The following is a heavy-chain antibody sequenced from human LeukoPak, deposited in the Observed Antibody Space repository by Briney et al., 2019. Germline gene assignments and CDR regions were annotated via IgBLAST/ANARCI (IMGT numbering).Heavy chain of an antibody. D-gene: IGHD6-19*01. CDR3: ARRAMAATVFDY. CDR2: IKQDGSEK. Sequence: GGSLSLFCAPSGFTFSSHWMSWVRQAPGKGMEWVANIKQDGSEKYYVDSVKGRFTISRDNAKNSLYLQMNSLSAEDTAVYYCARRAMAATVFDYWAQGTLVTVSS. J-gene: IGHJ4*02. V-gene: IGHV3-7*01. CDR1: GFTFSSHW.